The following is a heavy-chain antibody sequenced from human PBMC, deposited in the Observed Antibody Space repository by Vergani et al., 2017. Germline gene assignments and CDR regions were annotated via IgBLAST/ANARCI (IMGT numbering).Heavy chain of an antibody. CDR3: ARSWLHFDY. D-gene: IGHD5-12*01. V-gene: IGHV4-61*02. CDR1: GGSISSGSYY. Sequence: QVQLQESGPGLVKPSQTLSLTCTVSGGSISSGSYYWSWIRQPAGKGLEWIGRSYTSGSTNYNPSLKSRVTISVDTSKNQFSLKLSSVTAADTAVYYCARSWLHFDYWGQGTLVTVSS. CDR2: SYTSGST. J-gene: IGHJ4*02.